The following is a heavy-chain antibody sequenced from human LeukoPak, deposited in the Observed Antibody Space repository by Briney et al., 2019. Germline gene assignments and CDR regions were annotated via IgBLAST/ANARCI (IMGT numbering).Heavy chain of an antibody. J-gene: IGHJ4*02. D-gene: IGHD2-15*01. Sequence: GGPLRLSCAASGFTFSGSAMHWVRQASGKGLEWVGRIRSKANSYATAYAASVKGRFTISRDDSKNTAYLQMNSLKTEDTAVYYCTRLTRYCSGGSCYSVDYWGQGTLVTVSS. V-gene: IGHV3-73*01. CDR1: GFTFSGSA. CDR2: IRSKANSYAT. CDR3: TRLTRYCSGGSCYSVDY.